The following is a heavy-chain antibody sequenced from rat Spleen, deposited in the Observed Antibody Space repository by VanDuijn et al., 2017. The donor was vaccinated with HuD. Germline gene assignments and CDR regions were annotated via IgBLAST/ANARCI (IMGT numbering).Heavy chain of an antibody. CDR1: GYSITSGYG. J-gene: IGHJ2*01. Sequence: EVQLQESGPGLVKPSQSLSLTCSVTGYSITSGYGWNWIRKFPGNKLEWMGYINSAGSTNYTPPLKSQISITRDTSKKQFFLQLTSVTTEDTATYYCARRGLQSYYFDYWGQGVMVTVSS. CDR3: ARRGLQSYYFDY. CDR2: INSAGST. V-gene: IGHV3-3*01. D-gene: IGHD1-1*01.